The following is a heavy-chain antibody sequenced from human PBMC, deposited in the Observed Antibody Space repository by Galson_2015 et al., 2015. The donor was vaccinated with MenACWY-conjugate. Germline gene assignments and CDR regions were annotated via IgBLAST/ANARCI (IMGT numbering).Heavy chain of an antibody. CDR3: ARIAGAVTEHYFDY. CDR1: GFTLGTYW. CDR2: IKQGGSEK. Sequence: SLRLSCAASGFTLGTYWMSWVRQAPGKGLEWVANIKQGGSEKYYVDSVKGRFAISRDNAKSSLYLQMNSLRAEDTAVYYCARIAGAVTEHYFDYWGQGTLVTVSS. J-gene: IGHJ4*02. V-gene: IGHV3-7*01. D-gene: IGHD6-13*01.